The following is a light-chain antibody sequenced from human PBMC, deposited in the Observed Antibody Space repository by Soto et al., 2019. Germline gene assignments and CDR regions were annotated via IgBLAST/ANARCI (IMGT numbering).Light chain of an antibody. Sequence: QSALTQPASVSGSPGQSITISCTGTSSDVGGYNYVSWYQQHPGKAPKLMIYEVSNRPSGVSNRFSGSKSGNTASLTISGLRAEDEADYYCSSYTSSSTRVFGTGTKLTAL. CDR3: SSYTSSSTRV. J-gene: IGLJ1*01. V-gene: IGLV2-14*01. CDR1: SSDVGGYNY. CDR2: EVS.